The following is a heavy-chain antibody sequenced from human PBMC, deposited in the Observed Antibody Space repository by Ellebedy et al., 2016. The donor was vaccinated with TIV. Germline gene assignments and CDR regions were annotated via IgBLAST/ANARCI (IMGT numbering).Heavy chain of an antibody. D-gene: IGHD2-21*01. V-gene: IGHV1-18*01. J-gene: IGHJ4*02. CDR3: ARDPGDGDYYFDY. Sequence: AASVKVSCKASGYTFTRYGINWVRQAPGQGLEWMGWISAYNGNTNSAQKLQGRVTMTTDTSTSTAYMELRSLRSDDTAVYYCARDPGDGDYYFDYWGQGTLVTVSS. CDR2: ISAYNGNT. CDR1: GYTFTRYG.